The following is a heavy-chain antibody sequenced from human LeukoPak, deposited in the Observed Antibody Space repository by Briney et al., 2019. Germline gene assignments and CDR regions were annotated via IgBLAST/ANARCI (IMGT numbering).Heavy chain of an antibody. CDR3: ARDLLGYTAMVDY. D-gene: IGHD5-18*01. V-gene: IGHV1-2*02. CDR2: INPNSGGT. Sequence: VASVKVSCKASGYTFTGYYMHWVRQAPGEGLEWMGWINPNSGGTNYAQKFQGRVTMTRDTSISTAYMELSRLRSDDTAVYYCARDLLGYTAMVDYWGQGTLVTVSS. J-gene: IGHJ4*02. CDR1: GYTFTGYY.